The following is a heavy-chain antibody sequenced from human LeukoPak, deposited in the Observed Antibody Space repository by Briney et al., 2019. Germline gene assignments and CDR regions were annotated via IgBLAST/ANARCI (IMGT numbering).Heavy chain of an antibody. CDR2: IYTSGST. CDR1: GGSISSYY. J-gene: IGHJ6*03. D-gene: IGHD3-22*01. Sequence: SETLSLTCTVSGGSISSYYWSLIRQPAGKGLEWIGRIYTSGSTNYNPSLKSRVTMSVYTSKNQFSLKLSSVTAADTAVYHCARDLIVSFAYYYYMDVWGKGTTVTVSS. V-gene: IGHV4-4*07. CDR3: ARDLIVSFAYYYYMDV.